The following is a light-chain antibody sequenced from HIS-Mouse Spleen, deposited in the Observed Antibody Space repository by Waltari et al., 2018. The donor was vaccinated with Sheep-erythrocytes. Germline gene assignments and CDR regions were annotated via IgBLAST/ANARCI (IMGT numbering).Light chain of an antibody. Sequence: QSALTQPASVSGSPGQSITISCTGTSSDVGSYNLVSWYQQHPGKAPKPMIYEGSKRPLGFSNRFPGSKSGNTASLTISGLQAEDEADYYCCSYAGSSTPWVFGGGTKLTVL. J-gene: IGLJ3*02. CDR3: CSYAGSSTPWV. CDR1: SSDVGSYNL. V-gene: IGLV2-23*01. CDR2: EGS.